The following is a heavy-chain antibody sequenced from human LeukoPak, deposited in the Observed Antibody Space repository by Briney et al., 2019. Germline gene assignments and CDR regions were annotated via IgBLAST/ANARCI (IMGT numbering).Heavy chain of an antibody. D-gene: IGHD6-13*01. CDR1: GSTFSSYG. CDR2: ISYDGNSK. CDR3: AKRMGPSIAATDLDY. V-gene: IGHV3-30*18. Sequence: PGGSLRLSCAASGSTFSSYGMNWVRQAPGKGLEWVAVISYDGNSKYYADSVKGRFTISRDNSKNTLYLQKNSLRAEDTAVYYCAKRMGPSIAATDLDYWGQGTLVTVSS. J-gene: IGHJ4*02.